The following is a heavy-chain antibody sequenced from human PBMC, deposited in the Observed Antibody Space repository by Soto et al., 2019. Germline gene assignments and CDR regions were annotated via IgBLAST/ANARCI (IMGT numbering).Heavy chain of an antibody. CDR2: ISYDGSNK. J-gene: IGHJ5*02. Sequence: GGSLRLSCAASGFTFSSYGMHWVRQAPGKGLEWVAVISYDGSNKYYADSVKGRFTISRDNSKNTLYLQMNSLRAEDTAVYYCAKDPDLVSWGQGTLVTVSS. CDR3: AKDPDLVS. V-gene: IGHV3-30*18. CDR1: GFTFSSYG.